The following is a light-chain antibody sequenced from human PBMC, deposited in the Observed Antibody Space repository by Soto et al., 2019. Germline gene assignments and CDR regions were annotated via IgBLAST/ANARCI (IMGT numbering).Light chain of an antibody. CDR1: QTIISP. J-gene: IGKJ1*01. CDR3: QQGYSTWT. V-gene: IGKV1-39*01. CDR2: AAS. Sequence: DIRLTQSPSYLSASVGDRVTITCRASQTIISPLNWYQQKQGKAPKLPIYAASSLHSGVPSRFSGSGSGTDFALTISSLQPDDFATYYCQQGYSTWTFGQGTKVEVK.